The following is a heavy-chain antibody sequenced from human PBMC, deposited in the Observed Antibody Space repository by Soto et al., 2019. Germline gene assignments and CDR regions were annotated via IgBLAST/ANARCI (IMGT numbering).Heavy chain of an antibody. Sequence: GGSLRLSCAASGFTFSSYSMNWVRQAPGKGLEWVSSISSSSSYIYYADSVKGRFTISRDNAKNSLYLQMNSLRAEDTAVYYCARVGGQLVPGFDYWGQGPLVTVSS. CDR1: GFTFSSYS. CDR2: ISSSSSYI. V-gene: IGHV3-21*01. CDR3: ARVGGQLVPGFDY. D-gene: IGHD6-6*01. J-gene: IGHJ4*02.